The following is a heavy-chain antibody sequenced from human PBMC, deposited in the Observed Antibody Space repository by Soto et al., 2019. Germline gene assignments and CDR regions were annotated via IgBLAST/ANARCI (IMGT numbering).Heavy chain of an antibody. CDR3: ARVLRGYSGFEDYFDY. V-gene: IGHV4-59*01. CDR2: IYYSGST. J-gene: IGHJ4*02. D-gene: IGHD5-12*01. CDR1: GDSISSYY. Sequence: PSGTLSLTCTVSGDSISSYYWSWIRQPPGKGLEWIGYIYYSGSTNYNPSLKSRVTISVDTSKNQFSLKLSSVTAADTAVYYCARVLRGYSGFEDYFDYWGQGALVTVSS.